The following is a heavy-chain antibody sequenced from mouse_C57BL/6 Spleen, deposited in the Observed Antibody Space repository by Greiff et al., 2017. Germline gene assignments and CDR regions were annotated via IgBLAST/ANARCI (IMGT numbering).Heavy chain of an antibody. CDR1: GFSLTSYG. Sequence: VQLQESGPGLVAPSQSLSITCTVSGFSLTSYGVHWVRQPPGKGLEWLVVIWSDGSTTYNSALKSRLSISKDNSKSQVFLKMNSLQTDDTAMYYCARHTTMVRGAMDYWGQGTSVTVSS. V-gene: IGHV2-6-1*01. CDR2: IWSDGST. CDR3: ARHTTMVRGAMDY. D-gene: IGHD2-2*01. J-gene: IGHJ4*01.